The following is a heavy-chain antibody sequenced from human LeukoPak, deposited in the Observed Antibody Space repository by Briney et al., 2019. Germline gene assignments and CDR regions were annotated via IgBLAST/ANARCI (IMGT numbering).Heavy chain of an antibody. CDR3: AKGSDYAWDFFNY. Sequence: GGSLRLSCAASGFTFSTYAMNWVRQASGKGLEWVSTISGSGGSPYYADSVKGRFTISRDNSKNTLYLHMNSLRAEDTAVYYCAKGSDYAWDFFNYWGQGTLVTVSS. CDR1: GFTFSTYA. D-gene: IGHD5-12*01. CDR2: ISGSGGSP. J-gene: IGHJ4*02. V-gene: IGHV3-23*01.